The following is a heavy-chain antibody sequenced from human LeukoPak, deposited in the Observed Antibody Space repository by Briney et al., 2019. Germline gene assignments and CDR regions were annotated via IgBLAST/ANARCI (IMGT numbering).Heavy chain of an antibody. Sequence: PSETLSLTCTVSGESISSYYWSWIRRPAGKGLEWIGRIYTTGSTNYNPSLKSRVTMSVDTSKNHFSLRLSSVTAADTAVYYCARGIAAAAKQGGFDFWGQGTLVTVSS. D-gene: IGHD6-13*01. J-gene: IGHJ4*02. CDR1: GESISSYY. V-gene: IGHV4-4*07. CDR3: ARGIAAAAKQGGFDF. CDR2: IYTTGST.